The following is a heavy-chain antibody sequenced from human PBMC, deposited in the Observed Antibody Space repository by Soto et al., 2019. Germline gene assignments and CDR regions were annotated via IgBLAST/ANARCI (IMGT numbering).Heavy chain of an antibody. Sequence: GGSLRLSCAASGFTFSSYSMNWVRQAPGKGLEWVSSISSSSSYIYYADSVKGRFTISRDNAKNSLYLQMNSLRAEDTAVYYCARDRDDFWSGYSLFDPWGQGTLVTVSS. CDR3: ARDRDDFWSGYSLFDP. CDR1: GFTFSSYS. J-gene: IGHJ5*02. D-gene: IGHD3-3*01. V-gene: IGHV3-21*01. CDR2: ISSSSSYI.